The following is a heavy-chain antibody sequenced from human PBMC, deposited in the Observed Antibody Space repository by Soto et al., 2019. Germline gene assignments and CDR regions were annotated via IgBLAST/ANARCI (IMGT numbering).Heavy chain of an antibody. CDR1: GFTFDDYA. CDR3: AKGKTSSGWFSFDY. CDR2: ISWNSGSI. Sequence: EVQLVESGGGLVQPGRSLRLSCAASGFTFDDYAMHLVRQSPGKGLEWVSGISWNSGSIGYADSLKGRFTISRDNAKNSLYLQMNSLRAEDTALYYCAKGKTSSGWFSFDYWGQGTLVTVSS. J-gene: IGHJ4*02. D-gene: IGHD6-19*01. V-gene: IGHV3-9*01.